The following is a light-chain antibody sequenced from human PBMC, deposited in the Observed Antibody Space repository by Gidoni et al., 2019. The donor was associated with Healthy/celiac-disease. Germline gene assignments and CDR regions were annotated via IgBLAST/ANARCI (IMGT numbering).Light chain of an antibody. Sequence: QSALTQPASVSGSPGQSITISCTGSSNDVGGYSYVFWYQQVPGKAPQLMIYDVSNRPSRVSDRFSGSKSGNTASLTISGLQAEDEAYYYCSSYASSTTLGVFGGGTKLTVL. V-gene: IGLV2-14*01. J-gene: IGLJ3*02. CDR2: DVS. CDR1: SNDVGGYSY. CDR3: SSYASSTTLGV.